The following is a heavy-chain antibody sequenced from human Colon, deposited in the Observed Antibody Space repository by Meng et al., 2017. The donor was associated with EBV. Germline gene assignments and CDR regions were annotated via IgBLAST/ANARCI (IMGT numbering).Heavy chain of an antibody. D-gene: IGHD6-19*01. CDR1: GGSVSSGGYY. Sequence: QVQLQESGPGLVKPSQTLSLTGTVSGGSVSSGGYYWTWIRQHPGKGLEWFGHIYYSGSTFYNPSLKRRVIISIDTSKNQFSLNLRSVTAADTAVYYCARVSSGWDYFDYWGQGTLVPSPQ. CDR2: IYYSGST. CDR3: ARVSSGWDYFDY. J-gene: IGHJ4*02. V-gene: IGHV4-31*03.